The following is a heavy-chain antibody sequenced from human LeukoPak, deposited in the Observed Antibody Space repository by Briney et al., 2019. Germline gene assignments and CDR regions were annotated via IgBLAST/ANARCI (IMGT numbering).Heavy chain of an antibody. CDR3: ARDPTVEKSSGWPALAS. Sequence: GASVKVSCKASGYTFTSYYMHWVRQAPGQGLEWIGIINPSGGSTSSAQDFHGRVTMTRDMSTRTVYMELSRLRSKDPALYYCARDPTVEKSSGWPALASWGQGTLVTVSS. J-gene: IGHJ5*02. V-gene: IGHV1-46*03. CDR1: GYTFTSYY. D-gene: IGHD6-19*01. CDR2: INPSGGST.